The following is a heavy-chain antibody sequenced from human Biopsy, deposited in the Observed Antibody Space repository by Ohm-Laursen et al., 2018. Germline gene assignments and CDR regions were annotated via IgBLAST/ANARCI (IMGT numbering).Heavy chain of an antibody. CDR2: ISSSGNFM. CDR3: ARIFLVGVTPGYGMDV. D-gene: IGHD1-26*01. CDR1: GFTFSPYT. Sequence: GSPRLSCTASGFTFSPYTMTWVRQAPGKGLEWVSSISSSGNFMHYTDSVKGRFTISRDNAKNSLYLQMNSLRAEDTALYYCARIFLVGVTPGYGMDVWGQGTTVTVSS. J-gene: IGHJ6*02. V-gene: IGHV3-21*01.